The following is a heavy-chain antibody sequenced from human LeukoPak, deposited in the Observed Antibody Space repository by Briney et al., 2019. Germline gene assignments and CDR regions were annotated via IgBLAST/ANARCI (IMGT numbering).Heavy chain of an antibody. J-gene: IGHJ5*02. CDR2: INHSGST. CDR1: GGSFSGYY. Sequence: SETLSLTCAVYGGSFSGYYWSWIRQPPGKGLEWIGEINHSGSTNYNPSLKSRVTISVDTSKNQFSLKLSSVTAADTAVYYCERGSPRGYGSGSYVRSWFDPWGQGTLVTVSS. D-gene: IGHD3-10*01. V-gene: IGHV4-34*01. CDR3: ERGSPRGYGSGSYVRSWFDP.